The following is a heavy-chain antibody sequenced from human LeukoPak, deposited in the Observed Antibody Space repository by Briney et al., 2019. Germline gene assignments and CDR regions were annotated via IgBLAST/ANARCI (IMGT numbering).Heavy chain of an antibody. J-gene: IGHJ4*02. D-gene: IGHD5-12*01. CDR1: GFSFNNYA. CDR3: AKGAYDYIEIAYFDY. Sequence: GGSLRLSCVATGFSFNNYAMNWVRQAPGKGLEWVSLIIGSSGTTFYADSVKGRFTISRDKSKSTLYLQMNSLRAEDTAVYYCAKGAYDYIEIAYFDYWGQGSLVTVSS. CDR2: IIGSSGTT. V-gene: IGHV3-23*01.